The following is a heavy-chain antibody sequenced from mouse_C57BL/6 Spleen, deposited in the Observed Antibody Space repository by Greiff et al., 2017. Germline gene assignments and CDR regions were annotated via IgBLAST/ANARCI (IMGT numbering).Heavy chain of an antibody. Sequence: QVTLKESGPGILQPSQTLSLTCSFSGFSLSTFGMGVGWIRQPSGKGLEWLAHIWWDDDKYYNPALKSGLTISKYTSKNQVFLKIANVDTADTATYYCARILYYYGSPHFDYWGQGTTLTVSS. CDR2: IWWDDDK. D-gene: IGHD1-1*01. J-gene: IGHJ2*01. CDR1: GFSLSTFGMG. CDR3: ARILYYYGSPHFDY. V-gene: IGHV8-8*01.